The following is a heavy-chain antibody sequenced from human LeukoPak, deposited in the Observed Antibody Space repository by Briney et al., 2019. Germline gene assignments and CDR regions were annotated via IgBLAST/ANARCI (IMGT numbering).Heavy chain of an antibody. Sequence: SQTLSLTCTVSGGSISSGDYYWNWIRQPPGKALEWIGYIYYSGSASYNPSLKSRVSISIDTSKNQFSLKLTSVTPADTSVYYCARQFRFLKWSTSSFYIDLWGKGTPVPVPS. CDR1: GGSISSGDYY. CDR3: ARQFRFLKWSTSSFYIDL. V-gene: IGHV4-30-4*08. J-gene: IGHJ6*03. D-gene: IGHD3-3*01. CDR2: IYYSGSA.